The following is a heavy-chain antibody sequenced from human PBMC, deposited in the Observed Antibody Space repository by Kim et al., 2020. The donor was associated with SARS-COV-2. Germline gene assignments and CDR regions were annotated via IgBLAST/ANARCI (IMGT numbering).Heavy chain of an antibody. V-gene: IGHV4-59*08. CDR1: GGSISSYY. J-gene: IGHJ3*02. CDR2: IYYSGST. Sequence: SETLSLTCTVSGGSISSYYWSWIRQPPGKGLEWIGYIYYSGSTNYNPSLKSRVTISVDTSKNQFSLKLSSVTAADTAVYYCARQVYYDNDAFDIWGQGTMVTVSS. D-gene: IGHD3-22*01. CDR3: ARQVYYDNDAFDI.